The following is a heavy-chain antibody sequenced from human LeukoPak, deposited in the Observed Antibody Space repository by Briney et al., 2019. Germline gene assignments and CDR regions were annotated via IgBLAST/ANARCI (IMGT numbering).Heavy chain of an antibody. CDR1: GGSFSGYY. Sequence: PSETLSLTCAVYGGSFSGYYWSWIRQPPGKGLEWIGEINHSGSTNYNPSLKSRVTISVDTSKNQFSLKPSSVTAADTAVYYCARPDDPITMALGHAFDIWGQGTMVTVSS. J-gene: IGHJ3*02. D-gene: IGHD3-10*01. CDR2: INHSGST. CDR3: ARPDDPITMALGHAFDI. V-gene: IGHV4-34*01.